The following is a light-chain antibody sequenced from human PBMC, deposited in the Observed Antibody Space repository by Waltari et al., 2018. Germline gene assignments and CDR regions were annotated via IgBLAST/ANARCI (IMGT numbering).Light chain of an antibody. CDR3: QYYDTSLSAWV. CDR2: GNN. J-gene: IGLJ3*02. CDR1: NSNIGAGYD. V-gene: IGLV1-40*01. Sequence: QSVLTQPPSVSGAPGRRVTISCTGSNSNIGAGYDVHWYQQLPGTAPKRLIFGNNRRPAGVPVRFSGSKSGTSASLAITSLQAEDEGDYYCQYYDTSLSAWVFAGGTKLTVL.